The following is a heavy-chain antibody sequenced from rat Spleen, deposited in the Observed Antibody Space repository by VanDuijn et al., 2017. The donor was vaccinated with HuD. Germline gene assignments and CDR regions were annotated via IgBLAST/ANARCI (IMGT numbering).Heavy chain of an antibody. CDR3: ASLMYTPDYLGVMDV. Sequence: EVQLVESGGGLVQPGRSLKISCAASGFTFSDYNMAWVRQAPKKGLEWVATIIYDGSRTYYRDSVKGRFTISRDNARNTLYLQMDSLRSEDTATYYCASLMYTPDYLGVMDVWGQGASVTVSS. CDR2: IIYDGSRT. D-gene: IGHD1-6*01. CDR1: GFTFSDYN. V-gene: IGHV5S10*01. J-gene: IGHJ4*01.